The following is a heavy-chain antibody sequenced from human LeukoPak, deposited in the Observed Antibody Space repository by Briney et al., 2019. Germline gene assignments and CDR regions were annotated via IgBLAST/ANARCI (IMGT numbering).Heavy chain of an antibody. CDR2: ISGSGGST. Sequence: GGSLRLSCAASGFTFSSYAMSWVRQAPGKGLERVSAISGSGGSTYYADSVKGRFTISRDNSKKTLYLQMNSLRAEDTAVYYCAKADATYYYGSGSYYRLVTWGQGTLVTVSS. CDR1: GFTFSSYA. J-gene: IGHJ5*02. V-gene: IGHV3-23*01. CDR3: AKADATYYYGSGSYYRLVT. D-gene: IGHD3-10*01.